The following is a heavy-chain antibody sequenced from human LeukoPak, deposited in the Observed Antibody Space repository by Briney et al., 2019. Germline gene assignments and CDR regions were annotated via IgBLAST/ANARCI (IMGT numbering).Heavy chain of an antibody. CDR3: AKDPNCSSTSCYTRYYYYYMDV. V-gene: IGHV3-30*02. Sequence: PGGSLRLSCAASGFTFSSYDMHWVRQAPGKGLEWVAFIRYDGSNKYYADSVKGRFTISRDNSKNTLYLQMNSLRAEDTAVYYCAKDPNCSSTSCYTRYYYYYMDVWGKGTTVTVSS. J-gene: IGHJ6*03. CDR1: GFTFSSYD. CDR2: IRYDGSNK. D-gene: IGHD2-2*02.